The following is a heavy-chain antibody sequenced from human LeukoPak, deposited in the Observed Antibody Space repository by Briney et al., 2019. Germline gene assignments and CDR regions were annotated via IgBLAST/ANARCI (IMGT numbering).Heavy chain of an antibody. Sequence: GASVKVSCKASGYTFTSYAMHWVRQAPGQRLEWIGWINAGNGNTKYSQKFQGRVTITRDTSASTAYMELSSLRSEDTAVYYCARDSSSGWFEYYYYGMDVWGQGTTVTVSS. D-gene: IGHD6-19*01. J-gene: IGHJ6*02. CDR1: GYTFTSYA. V-gene: IGHV1-3*01. CDR3: ARDSSSGWFEYYYYGMDV. CDR2: INAGNGNT.